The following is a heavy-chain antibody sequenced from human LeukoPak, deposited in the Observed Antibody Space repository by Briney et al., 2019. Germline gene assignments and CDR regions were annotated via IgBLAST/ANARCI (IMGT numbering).Heavy chain of an antibody. CDR2: ITRTGRI. CDR1: GGSFSGYY. CDR3: ARVRLQLLLDY. Sequence: SETLSLTCAVYGGSFSGYYWSWIRQPPEKGLDWIGEITRTGRINYNPALKGRVTMSLDTSKNQFSLKLSSVTAADTAVYYCARVRLQLLLDYWGQGTLVTVSS. J-gene: IGHJ4*02. V-gene: IGHV4-34*01. D-gene: IGHD3-22*01.